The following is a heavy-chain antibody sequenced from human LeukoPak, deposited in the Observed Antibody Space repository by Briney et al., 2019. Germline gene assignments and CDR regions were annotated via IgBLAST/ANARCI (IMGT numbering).Heavy chain of an antibody. V-gene: IGHV4-4*07. J-gene: IGHJ4*02. D-gene: IGHD6-25*01. Sequence: SETLSLTCTVSGGSISSSYWSWIRQPAGKGLEWIGRIYTSGSTNYNPSLKSRVTMSVDTSKNQFSLKLSPLTATDTAVYYCARGSYTSGWTNFDYWGQGTLVTVSS. CDR1: GGSISSSY. CDR2: IYTSGST. CDR3: ARGSYTSGWTNFDY.